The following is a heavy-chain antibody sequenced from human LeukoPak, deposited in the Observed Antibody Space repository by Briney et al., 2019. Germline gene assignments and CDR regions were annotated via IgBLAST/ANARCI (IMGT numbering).Heavy chain of an antibody. Sequence: GGSLRLSCAASGFTFDDYGMSWVRQAPGKGLEWVSGINWNGGSTGYADSVKGRFTISRDNAKNSLYLQMNSLRAEDTALYHCARDLTTVTTGDAFDIWGQGTMVTVSS. CDR2: INWNGGST. J-gene: IGHJ3*02. D-gene: IGHD4-17*01. CDR3: ARDLTTVTTGDAFDI. CDR1: GFTFDDYG. V-gene: IGHV3-20*01.